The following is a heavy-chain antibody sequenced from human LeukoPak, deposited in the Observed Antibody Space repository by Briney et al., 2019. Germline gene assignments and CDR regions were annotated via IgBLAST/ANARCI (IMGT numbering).Heavy chain of an antibody. D-gene: IGHD6-19*01. J-gene: IGHJ4*02. Sequence: GGSLRLSCAASGFTFSSYSMNWVRQAPGKGLEWVSYISSSSSTIYYADSVKGRFTISRDNAKNSLYLQMNSLRDEDTAVYYCARNTRPTIAVAGKGFLDYWDQGTLVTVSS. CDR2: ISSSSSTI. CDR1: GFTFSSYS. CDR3: ARNTRPTIAVAGKGFLDY. V-gene: IGHV3-48*02.